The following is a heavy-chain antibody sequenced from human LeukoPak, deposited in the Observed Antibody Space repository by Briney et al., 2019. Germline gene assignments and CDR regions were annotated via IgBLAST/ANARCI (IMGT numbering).Heavy chain of an antibody. D-gene: IGHD6-19*01. CDR1: GFTLSTYA. V-gene: IGHV3-21*01. CDR2: ISSSSSYI. J-gene: IGHJ5*02. Sequence: PGGSLRLSCAASGFTLSTYAMSWVRQTPGKGLEWVSSISSSSSYIYYADSVKGRFTISRDNAKNSLYLQMNSLRAEDTAVYYCAREGGIVVAGEEFDPWGQGTLVTVSS. CDR3: AREGGIVVAGEEFDP.